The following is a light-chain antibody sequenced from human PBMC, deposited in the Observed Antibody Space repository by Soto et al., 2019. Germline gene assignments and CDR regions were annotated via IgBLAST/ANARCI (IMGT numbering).Light chain of an antibody. Sequence: EIVMTQSPATLSVSPGERATLSCRASQSVRSALAWYQQKPGQAPRLLIYGASARATGVPGRFSASGSGTEFTLTISSLQSEDFAFYHCQQYYNWPFTFGGGTKVEIK. CDR1: QSVRSA. J-gene: IGKJ4*01. CDR2: GAS. V-gene: IGKV3-15*01. CDR3: QQYYNWPFT.